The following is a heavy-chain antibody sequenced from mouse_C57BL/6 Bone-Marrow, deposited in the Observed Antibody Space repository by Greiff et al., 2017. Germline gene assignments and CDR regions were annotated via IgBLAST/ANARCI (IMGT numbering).Heavy chain of an antibody. CDR3: ASYYDYGRFAY. Sequence: EVQLVESGGGLVQPGESLKLSCESNEYEFPSHDMSWVRKTPEKRLELVAAINSDGGSTYYPDTMERRFIISRDKTKKTLYLQMSSLRSEDTALDYCASYYDYGRFAYWGQGTLVTVSA. D-gene: IGHD2-4*01. V-gene: IGHV5-2*01. J-gene: IGHJ3*01. CDR2: INSDGGST. CDR1: EYEFPSHD.